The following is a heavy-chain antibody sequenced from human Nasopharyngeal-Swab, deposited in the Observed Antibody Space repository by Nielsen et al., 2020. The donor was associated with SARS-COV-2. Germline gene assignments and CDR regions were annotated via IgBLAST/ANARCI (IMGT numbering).Heavy chain of an antibody. Sequence: GGSLKISCAASGFTFSSYAMSWVRQTPGKGLEWVSAITSSGGSTYYADSVQDRFTISRDNSKNTLYLQMDSLRVEDTAVYYCATGYPLSARPSFDYWGQGTLVTVSS. V-gene: IGHV3-23*01. D-gene: IGHD5-18*01. J-gene: IGHJ4*02. CDR1: GFTFSSYA. CDR2: ITSSGGST. CDR3: ATGYPLSARPSFDY.